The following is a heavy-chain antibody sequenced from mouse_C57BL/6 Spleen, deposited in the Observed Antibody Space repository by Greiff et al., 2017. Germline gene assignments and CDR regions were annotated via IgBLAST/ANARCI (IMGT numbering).Heavy chain of an antibody. D-gene: IGHD2-2*01. CDR2: ISNGGGST. Sequence: EVKLVESGGGLVQPGGSLKLSCAASGFNFSDYYMYWVRQTPEKRLEWVAYISNGGGSTYYPDTVKGRFTISRANAKNTLYLQMSRLKSEDTAMYYCARRAVTSYAIDYWGQGTSVTVSS. CDR1: GFNFSDYY. CDR3: ARRAVTSYAIDY. V-gene: IGHV5-12*01. J-gene: IGHJ4*01.